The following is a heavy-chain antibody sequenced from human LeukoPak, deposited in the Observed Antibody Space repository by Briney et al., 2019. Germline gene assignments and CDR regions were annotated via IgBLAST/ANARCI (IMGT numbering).Heavy chain of an antibody. J-gene: IGHJ4*02. D-gene: IGHD6-13*01. Sequence: SETLSLTCNVSGGSISRSDYYWGWIRQPPGKGLEWIGEINHSGSTNYNPSLKSRVTISVDTSKNQFSLKLSSVTAADTAVYYCARVDSSSWYETDDYWGQGTLVTVSS. CDR3: ARVDSSSWYETDDY. V-gene: IGHV4-39*07. CDR2: INHSGST. CDR1: GGSISRSDYY.